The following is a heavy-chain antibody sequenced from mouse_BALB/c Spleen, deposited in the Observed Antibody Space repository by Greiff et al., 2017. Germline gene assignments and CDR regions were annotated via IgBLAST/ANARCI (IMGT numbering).Heavy chain of an antibody. V-gene: IGHV3-6*02. J-gene: IGHJ2*01. Sequence: VQLQQSGPGLVKPSQSLSLTCSVTGYSITSGYYWNWIRQFPGNKLEWMGYISYDGSNNYNPSLKNRISITRDTSKNQFFLKLNSVTTEDTATYYCARGERGPDYWGQGTTLTVSS. CDR1: GYSITSGYY. CDR3: ARGERGPDY. CDR2: ISYDGSN.